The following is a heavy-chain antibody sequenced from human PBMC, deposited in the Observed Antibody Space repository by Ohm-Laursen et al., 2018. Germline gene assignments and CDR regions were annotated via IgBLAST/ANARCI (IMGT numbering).Heavy chain of an antibody. Sequence: TQTLTLTCTFSGFSLSTSGIRVSWIRQPPGKALEWLARIDWDDDKFYSTSLKTRLTISKDTSKNQVVLTMTNMDPMDTGTYYCARIVCTGTSCYYGYWGQGTLVTVSS. D-gene: IGHD2-2*01. CDR3: ARIVCTGTSCYYGY. CDR2: IDWDDDK. J-gene: IGHJ4*02. CDR1: GFSLSTSGIR. V-gene: IGHV2-70*04.